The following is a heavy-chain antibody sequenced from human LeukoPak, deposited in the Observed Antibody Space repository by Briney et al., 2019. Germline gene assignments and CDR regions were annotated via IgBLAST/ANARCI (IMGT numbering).Heavy chain of an antibody. Sequence: SETLSLTCTVSGGSISSSSYYWGWIRQPPGKGLEWIGYIYYSGSTNYNPSLKSRVTISVDTSKNQFSLKLSSVTAADTAVYYCARASSRSLDYWGQGTLVTVSS. V-gene: IGHV4-61*05. CDR3: ARASSRSLDY. J-gene: IGHJ4*02. CDR1: GGSISSSSYY. CDR2: IYYSGST.